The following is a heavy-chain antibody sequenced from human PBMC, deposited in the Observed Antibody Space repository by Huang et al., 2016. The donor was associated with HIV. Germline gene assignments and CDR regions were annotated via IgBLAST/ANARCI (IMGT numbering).Heavy chain of an antibody. Sequence: EVQLVESGGGLVQPGGSLRLSCAASGFTFSRYWMHWVRQVPGKGLGWSSNMKRDGSSTSYADSVKGRLTISRDNAKNTLYLQMNSLRAEDTAVYYCARGSRQGKYYYGSGTAYWGQGTLVTVSS. V-gene: IGHV3-74*01. CDR3: ARGSRQGKYYYGSGTAY. CDR1: GFTFSRYW. CDR2: MKRDGSST. J-gene: IGHJ4*02. D-gene: IGHD3-10*01.